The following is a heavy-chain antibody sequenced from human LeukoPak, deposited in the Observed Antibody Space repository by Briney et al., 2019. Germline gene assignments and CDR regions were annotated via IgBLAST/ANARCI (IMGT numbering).Heavy chain of an antibody. V-gene: IGHV3-33*01. CDR1: GFTFSSYG. Sequence: GGSLRLSCAASGFTFSSYGMHWVRQAPGKGLEWVAVIWYDGSNKYYADSVKGRFTISRDNSKNTLYLQMNSLRAEDTAVYYCAGAWTYYYDSSGYSDWFDPWGQGTLVTVSS. CDR2: IWYDGSNK. J-gene: IGHJ5*02. D-gene: IGHD3-22*01. CDR3: AGAWTYYYDSSGYSDWFDP.